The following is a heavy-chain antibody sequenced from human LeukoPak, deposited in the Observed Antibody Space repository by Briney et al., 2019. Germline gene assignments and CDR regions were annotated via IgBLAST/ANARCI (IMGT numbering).Heavy chain of an antibody. CDR2: ISGSGGST. D-gene: IGHD3-22*01. CDR1: GFTFSSYA. Sequence: GGSLRLSCAASGFTFSSYAMSWVRQAPGKGLEWVSAISGSGGSTYYADSVKGRFTISRDSSKNTLYLQMNSLRAEDTAVYYCAKRRSGYYYGGQIDYWGQGTLVTVSS. CDR3: AKRRSGYYYGGQIDY. J-gene: IGHJ4*02. V-gene: IGHV3-23*01.